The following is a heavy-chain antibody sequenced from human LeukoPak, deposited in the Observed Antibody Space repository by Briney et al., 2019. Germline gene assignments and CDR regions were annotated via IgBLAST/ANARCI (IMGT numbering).Heavy chain of an antibody. J-gene: IGHJ5*02. CDR2: IYTSGST. D-gene: IGHD6-19*01. CDR1: GGSLSSYY. Sequence: SETLSLTCTVSGGSLSSYYWSWIRQPPGKGLEWIGYIYTSGSTNYNPSLKSRVTISVHTSKHQFSLTLSSVTAADTAVYYCARHGGWYEYWFDPWGQGTLVTVSS. V-gene: IGHV4-4*09. CDR3: ARHGGWYEYWFDP.